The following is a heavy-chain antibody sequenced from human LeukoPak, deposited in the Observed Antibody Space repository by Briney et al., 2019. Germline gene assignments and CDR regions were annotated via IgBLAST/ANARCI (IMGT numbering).Heavy chain of an antibody. CDR2: IYYSGST. CDR3: ARELMTPHYYYYMDV. J-gene: IGHJ6*03. CDR1: GGSISSYY. Sequence: PSETLSLTCTVSGGSISSYYWSWIRQPPGKGLEWIGYIYYSGSTNYNPSLKSRVTISVDTSKNQFSLKLSSVTAADTAVYYCARELMTPHYYYYMDVWGKGTTVTVSS. D-gene: IGHD2-15*01. V-gene: IGHV4-59*01.